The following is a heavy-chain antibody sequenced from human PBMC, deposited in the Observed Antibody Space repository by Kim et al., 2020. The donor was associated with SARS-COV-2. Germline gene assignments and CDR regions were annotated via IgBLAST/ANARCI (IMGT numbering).Heavy chain of an antibody. CDR1: GYTLTELS. D-gene: IGHD4-17*01. J-gene: IGHJ3*02. CDR2: FDPEDGET. Sequence: ASVKVSCKVSGYTLTELSMHWVRQAPGKGLEWMGGFDPEDGETIYAQKFQGRVTMTEDTSTDTAYMELSSLRSEDTAVYYCATDLTTVTTPAAFDIWGQGTMVTVSS. V-gene: IGHV1-24*01. CDR3: ATDLTTVTTPAAFDI.